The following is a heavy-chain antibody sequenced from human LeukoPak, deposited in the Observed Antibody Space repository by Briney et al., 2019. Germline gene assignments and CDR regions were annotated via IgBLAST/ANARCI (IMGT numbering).Heavy chain of an antibody. CDR1: GGTFSSYA. D-gene: IGHD2-15*01. J-gene: IGHJ3*02. CDR3: ARDNGGSWVVDAFDI. CDR2: IIPIFGTA. V-gene: IGHV1-69*13. Sequence: SVKVSCKASGGTFSSYAISWVRQAPGQRLEWMGGIIPIFGTANYAQKFQGRVTITADESTSTAYMELSSLRSEDTAVYYCARDNGGSWVVDAFDIWGQGTMVTVSS.